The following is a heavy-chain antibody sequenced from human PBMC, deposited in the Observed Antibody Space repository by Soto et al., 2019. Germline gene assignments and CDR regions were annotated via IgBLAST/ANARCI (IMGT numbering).Heavy chain of an antibody. CDR1: GFTFSSYD. CDR3: ARALGYGSGSYSARWFDP. Sequence: GGSLRLSCAASGFTFSSYDMHWVRQATGKGLEWVSAIGTAGDTYYPGSVKGRFTISRENAKNSLYLQMNSLRAEDTAVYYCARALGYGSGSYSARWFDPWGQGTLVTVSS. CDR2: IGTAGDT. J-gene: IGHJ5*02. V-gene: IGHV3-13*01. D-gene: IGHD3-10*01.